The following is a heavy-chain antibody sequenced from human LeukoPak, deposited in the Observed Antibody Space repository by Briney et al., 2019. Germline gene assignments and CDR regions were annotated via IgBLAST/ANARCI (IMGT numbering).Heavy chain of an antibody. V-gene: IGHV3-30-3*01. CDR2: ISYDGSNK. CDR3: ARDIVVVPAALPVFQH. CDR1: GFTFSSYA. D-gene: IGHD2-2*01. Sequence: QSGGSLRLSCAASGFTFSSYAMHWVRQAPGKGLEWVAVISYDGSNKYYADSVKGRFTISWDNAKNSLYLQMNSLRAEDTAVYYCARDIVVVPAALPVFQHWGQGTLVTVSS. J-gene: IGHJ1*01.